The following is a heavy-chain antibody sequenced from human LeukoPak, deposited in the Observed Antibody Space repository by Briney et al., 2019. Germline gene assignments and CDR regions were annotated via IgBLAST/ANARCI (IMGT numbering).Heavy chain of an antibody. CDR3: ARAPYDILAGYREDDAFDI. CDR1: GFTLSSYS. Sequence: GGSLRLSCAASGFTLSSYSMNWVRQAPGKGLEWVSSISSSSSYIYYADSVKGRFTISRDNAKNSLYLQMNSLRAEDTAVYYCARAPYDILAGYREDDAFDIWGQGSMVTVSS. J-gene: IGHJ3*02. D-gene: IGHD3-9*01. V-gene: IGHV3-21*01. CDR2: ISSSSSYI.